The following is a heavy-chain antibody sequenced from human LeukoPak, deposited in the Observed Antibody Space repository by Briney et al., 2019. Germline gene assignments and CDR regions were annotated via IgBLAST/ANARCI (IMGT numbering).Heavy chain of an antibody. CDR1: GGTFSSYA. J-gene: IGHJ3*02. D-gene: IGHD6-13*01. Sequence: SVKVSCKASGGTFSSYAISWVRQAPGQGLEWMGGIIPIFGTANYAQHSQGRVTINAAKSTSTAYIELSSLRSQDTAGYYCARDIRLREWQQLGHDAFDIWGQGTMVTVSS. CDR3: ARDIRLREWQQLGHDAFDI. V-gene: IGHV1-69*06. CDR2: IIPIFGTA.